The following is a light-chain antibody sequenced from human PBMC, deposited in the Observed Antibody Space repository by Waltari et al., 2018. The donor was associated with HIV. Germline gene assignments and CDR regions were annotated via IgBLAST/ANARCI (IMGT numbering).Light chain of an antibody. CDR1: SSDVGGYNY. CDR3: SSYTSSSTSLYV. CDR2: EVS. J-gene: IGLJ1*01. Sequence: QSALTQPASVSGSPGQSITISCTGPSSDVGGYNYVSWYQQHPGKAPKLMLYEVSNRPSGVSNRFSGSKSGNTASLTSSGLQAEDEADYYCSSYTSSSTSLYVFGTGTKVTVL. V-gene: IGLV2-14*01.